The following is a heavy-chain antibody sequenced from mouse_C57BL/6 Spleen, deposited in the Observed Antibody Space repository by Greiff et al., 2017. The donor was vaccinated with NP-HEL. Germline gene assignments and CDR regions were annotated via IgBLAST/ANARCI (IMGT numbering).Heavy chain of an antibody. CDR3: ARYHYDYDYAMDY. V-gene: IGHV5-17*01. CDR2: ISSGSSTI. Sequence: EVHLVESGGGLVKPGGSLKLSCAASGFTFSDYGMHWVRQAPEKGLEWVAYISSGSSTIYYVDTVKGRFTISRDNAKNTLFLQMTSLRSEDTAMYYCARYHYDYDYAMDYWGQGTSVTVSS. J-gene: IGHJ4*01. D-gene: IGHD2-4*01. CDR1: GFTFSDYG.